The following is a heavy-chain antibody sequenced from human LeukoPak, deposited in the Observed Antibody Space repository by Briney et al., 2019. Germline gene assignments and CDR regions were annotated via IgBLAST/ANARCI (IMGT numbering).Heavy chain of an antibody. D-gene: IGHD3-22*01. CDR2: IYSGGST. J-gene: IGHJ4*02. Sequence: GGSLRLSCAASGFTVSSNYMSWVRQAPGKGLEWVSVIYSGGSTYDADSVKGRFTISRDNSKNTLYLQMNSLRAEDTAVYYCARDAYDSSGYLFDYWGQGTLVTVSS. CDR1: GFTVSSNY. CDR3: ARDAYDSSGYLFDY. V-gene: IGHV3-53*05.